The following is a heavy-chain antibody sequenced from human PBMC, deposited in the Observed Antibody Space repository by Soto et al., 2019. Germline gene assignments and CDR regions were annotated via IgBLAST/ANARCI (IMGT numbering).Heavy chain of an antibody. D-gene: IGHD3-22*01. Sequence: GGSLRLSCAASGFTFSSYWMHWVRQAPGKGLVWVSRINSDGSSTSYADSVKGRFTISRDNAKNSLYLQLNSLRAEDTAVYYCAREGDPYYYDSSGYYFYWGQGTLVTVSS. J-gene: IGHJ4*02. CDR3: AREGDPYYYDSSGYYFY. CDR2: INSDGSST. V-gene: IGHV3-74*01. CDR1: GFTFSSYW.